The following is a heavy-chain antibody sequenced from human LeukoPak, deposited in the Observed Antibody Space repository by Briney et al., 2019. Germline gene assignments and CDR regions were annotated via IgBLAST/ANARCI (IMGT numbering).Heavy chain of an antibody. CDR1: GYTFTSYG. J-gene: IGHJ4*02. CDR3: ARGPNSSSWHRGVFDY. CDR2: ISAYNGNT. Sequence: ASVKVSCKASGYTFTSYGISWVRQAPGQGLEWMGWISAYNGNTNYAQKLQGRVTMTTDTSTSTAYMGLRSLRPDDTAVYYCARGPNSSSWHRGVFDYWGQGTLVTVSS. D-gene: IGHD6-13*01. V-gene: IGHV1-18*01.